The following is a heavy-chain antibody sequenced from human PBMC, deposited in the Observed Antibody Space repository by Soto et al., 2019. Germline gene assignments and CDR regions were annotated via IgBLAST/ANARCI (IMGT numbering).Heavy chain of an antibody. J-gene: IGHJ3*02. D-gene: IGHD3-22*01. CDR1: GGSISSYY. CDR2: IYYSGT. CDR3: ARTYDGSGPNSGGYGFDI. V-gene: IGHV4-59*01. Sequence: SETLSLTCSVSGGSISSYYWSWIRHPPGKGLEWIAYIYYSGTSYNPSLKSRVSISLGTSKNQFSLKLSSVTAADTAVYYCARTYDGSGPNSGGYGFDIWGQGTMVT.